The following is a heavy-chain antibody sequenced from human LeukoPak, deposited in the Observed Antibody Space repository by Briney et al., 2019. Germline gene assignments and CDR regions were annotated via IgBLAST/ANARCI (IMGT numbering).Heavy chain of an antibody. V-gene: IGHV1-24*01. D-gene: IGHD1-1*01. CDR2: FDPEDGET. Sequence: GASVKVSCKVSGYTLTELSMHWVRQAPGKGLEWMGGFDPEDGETIYAQKFQGRVTMTEDTSTDTAYMELSSLRSEDTAVYYCATTGMSYYYYYMDVWGKGTTVTVSS. CDR1: GYTLTELS. J-gene: IGHJ6*03. CDR3: ATTGMSYYYYYMDV.